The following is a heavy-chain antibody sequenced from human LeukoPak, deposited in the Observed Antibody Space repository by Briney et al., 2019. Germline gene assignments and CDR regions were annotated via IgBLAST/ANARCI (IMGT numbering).Heavy chain of an antibody. CDR3: ASNSRYYYYYYMDV. CDR1: GGSISSSSYY. CDR2: IYYSGST. J-gene: IGHJ6*03. V-gene: IGHV4-39*07. Sequence: SETLSLTCTVSGGSISSSSYYWGWIRQPPGKGLEWIGSIYYSGSTYYNPSLKSRGTISVDTSKNQFSLKLSSVTAADTAVYYCASNSRYYYYYYMDVWGKGTTVTVSS.